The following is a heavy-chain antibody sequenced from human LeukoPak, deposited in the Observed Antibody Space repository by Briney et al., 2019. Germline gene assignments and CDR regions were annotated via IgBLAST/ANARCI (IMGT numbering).Heavy chain of an antibody. CDR2: IIPILGIA. D-gene: IGHD4-17*01. CDR1: GGTFSSYA. J-gene: IGHJ4*02. Sequence: ASVKVSCKASGGTFSSYAISWVRQAPGQGLEWMGRIIPILGIANYAQKFQGRVTITADKSTSTAYMELSSLRSEDTAVYYCARGASGNYGDYAFDYWGQGTLVTVSS. CDR3: ARGASGNYGDYAFDY. V-gene: IGHV1-69*04.